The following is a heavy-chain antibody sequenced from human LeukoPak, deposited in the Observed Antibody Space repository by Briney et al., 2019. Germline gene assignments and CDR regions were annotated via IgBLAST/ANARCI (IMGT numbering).Heavy chain of an antibody. J-gene: IGHJ4*02. CDR1: GFTFSSYE. V-gene: IGHV3-48*03. D-gene: IGHD6-13*01. Sequence: SGGSVRLSCAASGFTFSSYEMNWVRQAPGKGLEWVSYISSSGSTIYYADSVKGRFTISRDNAKNSLYLQMNSLRAEDTAVYYCARDGFSSSWYGRALDYWGQGSAVPVSS. CDR2: ISSSGSTI. CDR3: ARDGFSSSWYGRALDY.